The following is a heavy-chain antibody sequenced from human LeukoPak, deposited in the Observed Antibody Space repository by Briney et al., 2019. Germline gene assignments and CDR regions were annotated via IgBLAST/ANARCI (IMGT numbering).Heavy chain of an antibody. Sequence: GGSLRLSCAASGFTFSNAWMSWVRQAPGKGLEWVGRIKSKTGGGTTDYAAPVKGRFTISRDDSKNTLYLQMNSLKTEDTAVYYCTTDLVVVVTAFGGQGTLVTVSS. D-gene: IGHD2-21*02. CDR3: TTDLVVVVTAF. J-gene: IGHJ4*02. CDR1: GFTFSNAW. CDR2: IKSKTGGGTT. V-gene: IGHV3-15*01.